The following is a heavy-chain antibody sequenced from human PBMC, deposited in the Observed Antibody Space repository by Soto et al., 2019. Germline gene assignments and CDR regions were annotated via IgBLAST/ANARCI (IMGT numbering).Heavy chain of an antibody. CDR2: LSGGDGST. J-gene: IGHJ4*02. CDR1: GFTFSHYA. V-gene: IGHV3-23*01. CDR3: AEKFKYGSRTYLYYFDY. D-gene: IGHD3-10*01. Sequence: EVQLLESGGGLIQPGGSLRLSCAASGFTFSHYAMSWVRQAPGEGLEWVSTLSGGDGSTYYADSVQGRFTIPRDNSKNTLYLHMSSLKAQDTADYYCAEKFKYGSRTYLYYFDYCGQGTLVNGSS.